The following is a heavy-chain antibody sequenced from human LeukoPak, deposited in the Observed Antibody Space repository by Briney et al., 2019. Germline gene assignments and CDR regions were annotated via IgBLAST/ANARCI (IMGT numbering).Heavy chain of an antibody. J-gene: IGHJ4*02. CDR3: ARGPYYYDSSGNFDY. Sequence: TSSETLSLTCTVSGGSISRYYWSWIRQPAGKGLEWIGRIYTSGSTNYNPSLKSRVTISVDTSKNQFSLKLSSVTAADTAVYYCARGPYYYDSSGNFDYWGQGTLVTVSS. CDR2: IYTSGST. D-gene: IGHD3-22*01. CDR1: GGSISRYY. V-gene: IGHV4-4*07.